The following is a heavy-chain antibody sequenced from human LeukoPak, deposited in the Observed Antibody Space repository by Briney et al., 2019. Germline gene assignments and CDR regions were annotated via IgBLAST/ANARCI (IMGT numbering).Heavy chain of an antibody. V-gene: IGHV1-2*02. Sequence: ASVKVSCKASGYTVTGYYMHWVRQAPGQGLEWMGWINPNSGGTNYAQKFQGRVTMTRDTSISTAYMELSRLRSDDTAVYYCARDRARFLEWSNNWFDPWGQGTLVTVSS. CDR1: GYTVTGYY. CDR2: INPNSGGT. CDR3: ARDRARFLEWSNNWFDP. J-gene: IGHJ5*02. D-gene: IGHD3-3*01.